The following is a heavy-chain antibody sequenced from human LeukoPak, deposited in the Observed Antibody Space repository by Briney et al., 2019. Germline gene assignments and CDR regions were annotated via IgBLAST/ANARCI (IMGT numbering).Heavy chain of an antibody. CDR3: ARLRSSGSLEFDY. Sequence: ASVEVSCKASGYTFTSYDINWVRQATGQGLEWMGWMNPNSGNTGCAQKFQGRVTMTRNTSISTAYMELSSLRSEDTAVYYCARLRSSGSLEFDYWGQGTLVTVSS. CDR2: MNPNSGNT. V-gene: IGHV1-8*01. CDR1: GYTFTSYD. D-gene: IGHD3-22*01. J-gene: IGHJ4*02.